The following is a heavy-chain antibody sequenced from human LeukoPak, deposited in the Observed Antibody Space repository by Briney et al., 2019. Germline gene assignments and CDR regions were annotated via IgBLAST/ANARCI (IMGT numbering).Heavy chain of an antibody. V-gene: IGHV3-7*01. Sequence: PGGSLRLSCAVSGLTFSSYWMSWVRQAPGKGLEWVANIKQDGSEKNYVDSVKGRFTISRDNAKNSVYLQMNSLRAEDTAVYHCARGDGFHRYWGQGTLVTVSS. J-gene: IGHJ4*02. D-gene: IGHD5-24*01. CDR3: ARGDGFHRY. CDR1: GLTFSSYW. CDR2: IKQDGSEK.